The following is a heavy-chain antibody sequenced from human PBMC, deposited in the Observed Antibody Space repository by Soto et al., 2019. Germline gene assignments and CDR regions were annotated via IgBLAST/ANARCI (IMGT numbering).Heavy chain of an antibody. Sequence: QGQLVQSGAEVKKPGASVKVSCKASGYTFTHYGITWVRQAPGQGLEWMGWSNSFSGDTNYPQKLQGRLTMTTATSTNTVYMELRNLRSDDTAVYYCARDLHSGGKYWYFDIWGRGTLVTVSS. CDR2: SNSFSGDT. CDR3: ARDLHSGGKYWYFDI. CDR1: GYTFTHYG. J-gene: IGHJ2*01. V-gene: IGHV1-18*01. D-gene: IGHD2-15*01.